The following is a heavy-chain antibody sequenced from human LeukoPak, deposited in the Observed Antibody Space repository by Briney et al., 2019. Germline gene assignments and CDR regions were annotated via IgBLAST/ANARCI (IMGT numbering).Heavy chain of an antibody. CDR2: INWNGGST. V-gene: IGHV3-20*04. Sequence: GGSLRLSCAASGFTFDDYGMSWVRQAPGKGLEWVSGINWNGGSTGYADSVKGRFTISRDNAKNSLYLQMNSLRAEDTALYYYASLKGLFDYFDHWGQGILVTVYS. CDR3: ASLKGLFDYFDH. D-gene: IGHD3-22*01. J-gene: IGHJ4*02. CDR1: GFTFDDYG.